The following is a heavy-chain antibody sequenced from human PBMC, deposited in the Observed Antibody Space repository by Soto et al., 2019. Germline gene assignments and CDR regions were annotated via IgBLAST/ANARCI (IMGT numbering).Heavy chain of an antibody. CDR1: GFTFSSYA. CDR2: ISQSGGSS. J-gene: IGHJ1*01. CDR3: AKDNTGIEYCHH. V-gene: IGHV3-23*01. D-gene: IGHD2-8*02. Sequence: EVQLLESGGGLVQPGGSLRVSCAASGFTFSSYAMSWVRQAPGKGLEWVSTISQSGGSSYYADSVKGRFTISRDNSKNTLYLQVNSLRAEDTAVYYCAKDNTGIEYCHHWGQGTLVTVSS.